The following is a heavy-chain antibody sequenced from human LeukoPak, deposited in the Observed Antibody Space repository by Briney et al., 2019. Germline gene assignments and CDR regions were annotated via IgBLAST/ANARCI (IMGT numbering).Heavy chain of an antibody. J-gene: IGHJ6*02. CDR1: GFTFDDYG. V-gene: IGHV3-20*01. CDR3: ARPADPNYYYGMDV. D-gene: IGHD2-2*01. CDR2: INWNGGST. Sequence: PGGSLRLSCAASGFTFDDYGMSWVRQAPGKGLEWVSGINWNGGSTGYADSVKGRFTISRDNAKNSLYLQMNSLRAEDTALYHCARPADPNYYYGMDVWGQGTTVTVSS.